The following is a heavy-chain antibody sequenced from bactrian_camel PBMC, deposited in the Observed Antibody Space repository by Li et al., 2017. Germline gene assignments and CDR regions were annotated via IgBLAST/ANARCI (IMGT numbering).Heavy chain of an antibody. Sequence: DVQLVESGGGLVQPGGSLRLSCAVSGFTFSRYAMSWVRQAPGKGLEWVSGINSGGGSTYYADSVKGRFTGSRDIAKNTIFLQMNSLKPEDTAVYHCVRHLAGYGDFWGLGTQVTVS. CDR1: GFTFSRYA. D-gene: IGHD6*01. CDR3: VRHLAGYGDF. J-gene: IGHJ4*01. V-gene: IGHV3S40*01. CDR2: INSGGGST.